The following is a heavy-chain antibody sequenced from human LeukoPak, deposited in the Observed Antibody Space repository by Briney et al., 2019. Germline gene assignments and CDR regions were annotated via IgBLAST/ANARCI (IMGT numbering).Heavy chain of an antibody. CDR2: ITSYNDDT. Sequence: GASVKVSCEASGYTFTSYGISWVRQAPGQGPEWMGWITSYNDDTNYAQKLQGRVTMTTDTSTSTAYMELRSLRSDDTAMYYCARGSVTGEGWFDPWGQGTLVTVSS. D-gene: IGHD7-27*01. V-gene: IGHV1-18*01. J-gene: IGHJ5*02. CDR3: ARGSVTGEGWFDP. CDR1: GYTFTSYG.